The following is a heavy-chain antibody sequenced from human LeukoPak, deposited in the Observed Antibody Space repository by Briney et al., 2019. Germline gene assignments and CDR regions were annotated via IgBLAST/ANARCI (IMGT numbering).Heavy chain of an antibody. J-gene: IGHJ6*03. CDR2: INSDGSST. D-gene: IGHD3-3*01. CDR3: ARCITIFGVVYYYYMDV. Sequence: GGSLRLSCAASGFTFSNYWMHWVRQAPGKGLVWVSRINSDGSSTSYADSVKGRFTISRDNAKNTLYLQMNSLRAEDTAVYYCARCITIFGVVYYYYMDVWGKGTTVTVSS. V-gene: IGHV3-74*01. CDR1: GFTFSNYW.